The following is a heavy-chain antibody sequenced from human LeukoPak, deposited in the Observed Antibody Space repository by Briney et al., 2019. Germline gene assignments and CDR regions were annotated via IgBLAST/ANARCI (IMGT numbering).Heavy chain of an antibody. Sequence: PGGSLRLSCAASGFTFSSYSMNWVRQAPGKGLEWVSSISSSSSYIYYADSVKGRFTVSRDNSKNTLFLHMNSLSAEDMAVYYCARIGATSENMDYWGQGTLVTVSS. CDR3: ARIGATSENMDY. D-gene: IGHD2-2*03. J-gene: IGHJ4*02. CDR1: GFTFSSYS. CDR2: ISSSSSYI. V-gene: IGHV3-21*04.